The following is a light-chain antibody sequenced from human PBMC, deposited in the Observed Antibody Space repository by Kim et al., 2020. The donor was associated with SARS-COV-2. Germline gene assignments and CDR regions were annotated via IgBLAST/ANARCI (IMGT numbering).Light chain of an antibody. CDR3: QAWGSSTAQV. CDR1: KLGDKY. V-gene: IGLV3-1*01. J-gene: IGLJ3*02. Sequence: SYELTQPPSVSVSPGQTASITCSGDKLGDKYACWYQQKPGQSPVLVIYQDSKRPSGIPERFSGSNSGNTATLTISGTQAMDEADYYCQAWGSSTAQVFGGGTQLTVL. CDR2: QDS.